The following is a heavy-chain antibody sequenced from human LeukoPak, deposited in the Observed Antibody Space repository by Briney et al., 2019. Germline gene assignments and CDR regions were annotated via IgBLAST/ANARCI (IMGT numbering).Heavy chain of an antibody. CDR1: GFTFDDYA. CDR3: AKDIATGNRLYYFDY. CDR2: ISWNSGSI. D-gene: IGHD1-14*01. J-gene: IGHJ4*02. Sequence: GGSLRLSCAASGFTFDDYAMHWVRHAPGKGLEWVSGISWNSGSIGYADSVKGRFTISRDNAKNSLYLQMNSLRAEDTALYYCAKDIATGNRLYYFDYWGQGILATVSS. V-gene: IGHV3-9*01.